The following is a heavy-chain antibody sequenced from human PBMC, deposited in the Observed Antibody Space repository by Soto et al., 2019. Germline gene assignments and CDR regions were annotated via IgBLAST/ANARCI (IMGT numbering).Heavy chain of an antibody. D-gene: IGHD3-3*01. CDR3: ARSWFSAGVVTEYNWFDP. CDR2: ISYDGSNK. V-gene: IGHV3-30-3*01. J-gene: IGHJ5*02. CDR1: GFTFSSYA. Sequence: QAVGSLRLSCAASGFTFSSYAMHWVRQAPGKGLEWVAVISYDGSNKYYADSVKGRFTISRDNSKNTLYLQMNSLRAEDTAVYYCARSWFSAGVVTEYNWFDPWGQGTLVTVSS.